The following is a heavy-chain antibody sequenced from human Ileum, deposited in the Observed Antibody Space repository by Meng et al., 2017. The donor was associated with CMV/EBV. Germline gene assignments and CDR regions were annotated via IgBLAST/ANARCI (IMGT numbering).Heavy chain of an antibody. CDR1: EFTFSSYW. J-gene: IGHJ4*02. D-gene: IGHD6-19*01. Sequence: GESLKISCTASEFTFSSYWMHWVRQAPGKGLVWVSRLNYDGTDTAYADSVKGRFTISRDNAKNSLYLQMNSLRAEDTALYYCARDRGWLRFDYWGQGALVTVSS. V-gene: IGHV3-74*01. CDR3: ARDRGWLRFDY. CDR2: LNYDGTDT.